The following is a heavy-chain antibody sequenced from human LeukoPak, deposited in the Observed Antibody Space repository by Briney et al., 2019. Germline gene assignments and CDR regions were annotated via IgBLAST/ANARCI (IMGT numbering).Heavy chain of an antibody. CDR1: GFSVSNYY. J-gene: IGHJ5*02. CDR2: IYTGGST. CDR3: ASRNH. V-gene: IGHV3-53*01. Sequence: GSLRLSRVASGFSVSNYYMSWVRQAPGKGLEWVSVIYTGGSTHYVDSVKGRFTISRDNSKNTLYLQMNSLRAEDTAMYYRASRNHWGQGTLVTVSS.